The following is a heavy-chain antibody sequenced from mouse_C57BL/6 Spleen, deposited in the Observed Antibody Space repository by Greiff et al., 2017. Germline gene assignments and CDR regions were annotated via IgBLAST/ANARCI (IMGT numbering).Heavy chain of an antibody. J-gene: IGHJ3*01. V-gene: IGHV1-39*01. Sequence: VQLKESGPERVKPGASVKISCKASGYSFTDYNMNWVKQSNGKSLEWIGVINPNYGTTSYNQKFKGKATLTVDKSSSTAYMQLNSLTSEDSAVYYCARDEGGLRRGFAYWGQGTLVTVSA. CDR3: ARDEGGLRRGFAY. CDR1: GYSFTDYN. CDR2: INPNYGTT. D-gene: IGHD2-4*01.